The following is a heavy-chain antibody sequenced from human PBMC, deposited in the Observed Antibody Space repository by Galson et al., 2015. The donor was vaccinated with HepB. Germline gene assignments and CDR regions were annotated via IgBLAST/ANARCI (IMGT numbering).Heavy chain of an antibody. V-gene: IGHV3-23*01. CDR1: GFSFSSYA. CDR3: ARSRRDTGHYPRLAETITWFDP. J-gene: IGHJ5*02. CDR2: VSGSGDKT. Sequence: SLRLSCAVSGFSFSSYAMSWVRQAPGKGLEWVSAVSGSGDKTYHADSVKGRFTVSRDNSNNTVFLQMNSLRAEDTAVYYCARSRRDTGHYPRLAETITWFDPWGQGTRVTVSS. D-gene: IGHD3-16*02.